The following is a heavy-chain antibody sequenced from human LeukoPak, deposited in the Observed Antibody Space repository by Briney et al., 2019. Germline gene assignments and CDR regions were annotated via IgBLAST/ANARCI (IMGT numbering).Heavy chain of an antibody. D-gene: IGHD6-13*01. CDR3: ARDGTFSPSSSSPDY. Sequence: GRSLRLSCAASGLIFSSYGMHWVRQAPGKGLEWVAVIWYDGSNKYYADSVKGRFTISRDNSKNTLYLQMNSLRAEDTAAYYCARDGTFSPSSSSPDYWGQGTLVTVSS. CDR1: GLIFSSYG. V-gene: IGHV3-33*01. CDR2: IWYDGSNK. J-gene: IGHJ4*02.